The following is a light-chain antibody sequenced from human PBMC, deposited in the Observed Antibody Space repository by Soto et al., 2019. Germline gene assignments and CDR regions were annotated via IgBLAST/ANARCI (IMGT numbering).Light chain of an antibody. CDR1: QSISSW. V-gene: IGKV1-5*03. J-gene: IGKJ5*01. CDR2: KAS. CDR3: QQTYSTPQP. Sequence: DIQMTQSPSTLSASVGDRVTITCRASQSISSWLAWYQQKPGKAPKLLIYKASSLESGVPSRFSGSGSGTEFTLTISGVQPEDFATYYCQQTYSTPQPFGQGTRLEIK.